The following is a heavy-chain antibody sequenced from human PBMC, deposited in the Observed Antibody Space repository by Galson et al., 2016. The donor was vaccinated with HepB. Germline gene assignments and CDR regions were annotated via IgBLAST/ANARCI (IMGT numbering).Heavy chain of an antibody. CDR2: IKQDGSEK. CDR3: ARDSGYCSNIDCCGDACDI. Sequence: SLRLSCAASGFTFSTNWMSWVRQAPGKGLEWVANIKQDGSEKYYVDSVKGRFTISRDNAKNSLYLQMNSLRAEDTAVYYCARDSGYCSNIDCCGDACDIWGQGTMVTVSS. V-gene: IGHV3-7*04. D-gene: IGHD2-2*01. J-gene: IGHJ3*02. CDR1: GFTFSTNW.